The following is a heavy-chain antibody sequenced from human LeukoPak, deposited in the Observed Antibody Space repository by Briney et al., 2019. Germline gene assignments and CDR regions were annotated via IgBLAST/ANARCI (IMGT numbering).Heavy chain of an antibody. CDR2: ISAYNGNT. CDR1: GYTFTSYG. CDR3: ARDQWRLQPYYFDY. V-gene: IGHV1-18*01. D-gene: IGHD2-8*01. J-gene: IGHJ4*02. Sequence: GASVKVSCKASGYTFTSYGISWVRQAPGQGLEWMGWISAYNGNTNYAQKLQGRVTMTTDTSTSTAYMELRSLRSDDTAVYYCARDQWRLQPYYFDYWGQGTLVTVSS.